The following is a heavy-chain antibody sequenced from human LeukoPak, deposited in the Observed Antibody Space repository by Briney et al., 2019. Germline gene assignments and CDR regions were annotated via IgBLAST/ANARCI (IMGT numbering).Heavy chain of an antibody. V-gene: IGHV4-34*01. CDR3: ARGRITMVRGVIISGWFDP. Sequence: SETLSLTCAVYGGSFSGYYWSWIRQPPGKGLEWFGEINHSGSTNYNPSLKSRVTISVDTSKNQFSLKLSSVTAADTAVYYCARGRITMVRGVIISGWFDPWGQGTLVTVSS. J-gene: IGHJ5*02. CDR1: GGSFSGYY. D-gene: IGHD3-10*01. CDR2: INHSGST.